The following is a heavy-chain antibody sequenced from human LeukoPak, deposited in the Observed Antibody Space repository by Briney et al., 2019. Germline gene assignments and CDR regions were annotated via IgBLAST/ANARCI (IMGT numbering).Heavy chain of an antibody. CDR2: IGASGGST. Sequence: GGSARLFCATSGFTFSSYAMSWVSQAPGKGLEWVSGIGASGGSTYYADSVKGRFTISRDNSKNTLYLQMNSLRTEDTAVYYCAKAEGYDILTGLDYWGQGTLGIVSS. V-gene: IGHV3-23*01. J-gene: IGHJ4*02. D-gene: IGHD3-9*01. CDR1: GFTFSSYA. CDR3: AKAEGYDILTGLDY.